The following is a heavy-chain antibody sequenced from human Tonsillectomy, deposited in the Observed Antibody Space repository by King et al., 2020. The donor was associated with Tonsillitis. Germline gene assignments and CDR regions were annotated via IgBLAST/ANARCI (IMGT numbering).Heavy chain of an antibody. Sequence: VQLQESGPGLVKPSETLSLTCTVSGGSISSYYWSWFRQPPGKGLEWIGYIYYSGSTNYNPSLQSRVTISVDTSKNQFSLKLSSVTAADTAVYYCARTRATYDYWGQGTLVTVSS. CDR1: GGSISSYY. J-gene: IGHJ4*02. V-gene: IGHV4-59*01. CDR2: IYYSGST. D-gene: IGHD1-26*01. CDR3: ARTRATYDY.